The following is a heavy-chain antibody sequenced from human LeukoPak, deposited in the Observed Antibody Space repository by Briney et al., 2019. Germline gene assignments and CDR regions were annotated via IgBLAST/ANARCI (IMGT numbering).Heavy chain of an antibody. Sequence: PGGSLRLSCAASGFTFSSYDMHWVRQATGKGLEWVSAIGTAGDTYYPGSVKGRFTISRDNSKNTLYLQMNSLRAEDTAVYYCAKDSYDFWSGYSPMDWLDPWGQGTLVTVSS. CDR2: IGTAGDT. CDR1: GFTFSSYD. CDR3: AKDSYDFWSGYSPMDWLDP. V-gene: IGHV3-13*01. J-gene: IGHJ5*02. D-gene: IGHD3-3*01.